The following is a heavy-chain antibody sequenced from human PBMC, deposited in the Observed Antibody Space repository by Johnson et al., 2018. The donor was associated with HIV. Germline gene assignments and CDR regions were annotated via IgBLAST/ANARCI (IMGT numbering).Heavy chain of an antibody. V-gene: IGHV3-30*04. CDR3: AREDQSWNYDHAFDI. D-gene: IGHD1-7*01. Sequence: QVQLVESGGGVVQPGRSLRLSCAASGFTFSSYAMHWVRQAPGKGLEWVAVISYDGSNKYYADSVKGRFTISRDNSKNTMNLQMNSLRAEDTAGYYWAREDQSWNYDHAFDIWGQGTMVTVSS. J-gene: IGHJ3*02. CDR2: ISYDGSNK. CDR1: GFTFSSYA.